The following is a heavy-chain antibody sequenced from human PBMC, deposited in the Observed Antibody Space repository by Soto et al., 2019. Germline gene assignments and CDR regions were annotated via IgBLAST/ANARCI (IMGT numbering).Heavy chain of an antibody. CDR3: ARAAPKFFRGVIIKPEVQDY. CDR2: IYYSGST. Sequence: SETLSLTCTVSGGSISSGGYYWSWIRQPPGKGLEWIGYIYYSGSTNYNPSLKSRVTISVDTSKNQFSLKLSSVTAADTAVYYCARAAPKFFRGVIIKPEVQDYWGQGTLVTVSS. J-gene: IGHJ4*02. V-gene: IGHV4-61*08. CDR1: GGSISSGGYY. D-gene: IGHD3-10*01.